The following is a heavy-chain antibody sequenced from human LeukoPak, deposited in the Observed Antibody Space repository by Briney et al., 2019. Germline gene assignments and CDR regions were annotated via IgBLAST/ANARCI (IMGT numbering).Heavy chain of an antibody. V-gene: IGHV4-39*07. CDR1: GGSISSSSYY. CDR2: IYYSGST. D-gene: IGHD3-9*01. J-gene: IGHJ4*02. CDR3: ARGRGRLLTGYYPYYFDY. Sequence: SETLSLTCTVSGGSISSSSYYWGWIRQPPGKGLEWIGSIYYSGSTNYNPSLKSRVTISVDTSKNQFSLKLSSVTAADTAVYYCARGRGRLLTGYYPYYFDYWGQGTLVTVSS.